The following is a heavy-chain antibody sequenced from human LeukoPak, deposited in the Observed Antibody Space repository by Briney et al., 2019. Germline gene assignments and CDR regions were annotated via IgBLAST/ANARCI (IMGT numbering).Heavy chain of an antibody. J-gene: IGHJ4*02. D-gene: IGHD6-19*01. V-gene: IGHV3-23*01. CDR2: ITDSGGTT. CDR3: ARAGLDYIAVAGTLIDY. CDR1: GFTFSRYA. Sequence: GGSLRLSCAASGFTFSRYAMSWVRQAPGKGLEWVSLITDSGGTTYYADSVQGRFTISRGNSKNTLYLQMSSLRAEDTAVYYCARAGLDYIAVAGTLIDYWGQGTLVTVSS.